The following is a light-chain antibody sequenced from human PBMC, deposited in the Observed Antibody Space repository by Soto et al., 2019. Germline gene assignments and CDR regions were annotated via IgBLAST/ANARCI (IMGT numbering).Light chain of an antibody. CDR2: GAS. CDR1: QSVSSSY. V-gene: IGKV3-20*01. CDR3: QHYGSSPQT. J-gene: IGKJ1*01. Sequence: EIVLTQSPGTLSLSPGERATLSCRAIQSVSSSYLAWYQQKPGQAPRLLSYGASSRATGIPDRVSGIGSGTDFTRTSRRLDTEDFAVYYCQHYGSSPQTFGKGTKVDIK.